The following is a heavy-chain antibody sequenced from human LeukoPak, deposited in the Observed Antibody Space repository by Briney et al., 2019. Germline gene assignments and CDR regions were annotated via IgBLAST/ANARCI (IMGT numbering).Heavy chain of an antibody. Sequence: SETLSLTCTVSGGSISSGSYYWSWIRQPAGEGLEWIGRIYTSGSTNYNPSLKSRVTISVDTSKNQFSLKLSSVTAADTAVYYCAREAQGYYYYYMDVWGKGTTVTVSS. CDR3: AREAQGYYYYYMDV. J-gene: IGHJ6*03. CDR2: IYTSGST. V-gene: IGHV4-61*02. CDR1: GGSISSGSYY.